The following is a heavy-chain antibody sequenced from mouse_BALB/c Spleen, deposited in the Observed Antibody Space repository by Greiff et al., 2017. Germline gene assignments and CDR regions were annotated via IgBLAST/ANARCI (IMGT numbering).Heavy chain of an antibody. D-gene: IGHD1-2*01. J-gene: IGHJ4*01. CDR2: ISSGGSYT. Sequence: EVKLMESGGGLVKPGGSLKLSCAASGFTFSSYAMSWVRQSPEKRLEWVAEISSGGSYTYYPDTVTGRFTISRDNAKNTLYLEMSSLRSEDTAMYYCARVFTTAYAMDYWGQGTSVTVSS. CDR1: GFTFSSYA. CDR3: ARVFTTAYAMDY. V-gene: IGHV5-9-4*01.